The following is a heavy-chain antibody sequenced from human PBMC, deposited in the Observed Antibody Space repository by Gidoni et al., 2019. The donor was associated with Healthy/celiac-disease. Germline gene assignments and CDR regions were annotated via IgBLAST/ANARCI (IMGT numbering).Heavy chain of an antibody. CDR2: IYSDGST. CDR3: ARGTIDMDV. CDR1: GLTVSRTY. V-gene: IGHV3-53*01. Sequence: EVQLVESGGGLIQPGGSLRLSCAASGLTVSRTYMSWVRQAPGKGLEWVSIIYSDGSTYYRDSVKGRFTISRDNSKNTLYLQMNSLRAEDTAVYYCARGTIDMDVWGKGTTVTVSS. D-gene: IGHD3-3*01. J-gene: IGHJ6*03.